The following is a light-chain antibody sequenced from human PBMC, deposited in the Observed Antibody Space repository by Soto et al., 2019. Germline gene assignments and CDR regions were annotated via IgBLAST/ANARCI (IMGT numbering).Light chain of an antibody. Sequence: DIQMTQSPSSLSASVGDRVTITCRAGQDINIYLAWYQQKPGKVPKLLISASSTLQSGVPSRFSGSGSGTAFTLTISSLQPEDVATYYCQKYDGAPLTFGRGTKVEIK. CDR3: QKYDGAPLT. V-gene: IGKV1-27*01. J-gene: IGKJ4*01. CDR2: ASS. CDR1: QDINIY.